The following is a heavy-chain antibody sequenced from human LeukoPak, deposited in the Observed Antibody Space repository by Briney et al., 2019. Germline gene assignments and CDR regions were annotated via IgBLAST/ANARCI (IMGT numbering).Heavy chain of an antibody. D-gene: IGHD6-13*01. CDR2: INHSGST. V-gene: IGHV4-39*07. CDR1: GGSISSSTYY. J-gene: IGHJ4*02. CDR3: AREVGRLAAAGTPFDY. Sequence: SETLSLTCTVSGGSISSSTYYWGWIRQPPGKGLGWIGEINHSGSTNYNPSLKSRVTISVDTSKNQFSLKLSSVTAADTAVYYCAREVGRLAAAGTPFDYWGQGTLVTVSS.